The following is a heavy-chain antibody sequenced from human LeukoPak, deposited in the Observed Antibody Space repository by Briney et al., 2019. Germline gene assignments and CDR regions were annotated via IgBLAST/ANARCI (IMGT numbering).Heavy chain of an antibody. CDR2: IKQDGSEE. CDR3: ARDQPGPYFDY. CDR1: GFTFSNYW. Sequence: GGSLRLSCAASGFTFSNYWMSWVRQAPGKGLEWVANIKQDGSEEYYVDSVKGRFTISRDNAKNSLDLQVNSLRAEDTAVYYCARDQPGPYFDYWAREPWSPSPQ. J-gene: IGHJ4*02. D-gene: IGHD2-21*01. V-gene: IGHV3-7*01.